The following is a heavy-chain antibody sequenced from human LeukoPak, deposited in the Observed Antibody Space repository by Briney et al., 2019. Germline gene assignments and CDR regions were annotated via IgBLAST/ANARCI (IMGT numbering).Heavy chain of an antibody. D-gene: IGHD3-3*01. Sequence: PGGSLRLSCAGSGFSVSNNHMSWVRQAPGKGLEWVSGISGGVTAHYADSVMGRFTVSRDNSKNTLHLQMNSLRAEDTAVYYCARDDGRSGCAHWGQGTLVTVSS. CDR1: GFSVSNNH. V-gene: IGHV3-53*01. CDR2: ISGGVTA. J-gene: IGHJ4*02. CDR3: ARDDGRSGCAH.